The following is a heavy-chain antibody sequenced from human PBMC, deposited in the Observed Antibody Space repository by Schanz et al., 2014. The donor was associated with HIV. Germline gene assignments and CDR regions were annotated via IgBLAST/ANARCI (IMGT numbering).Heavy chain of an antibody. J-gene: IGHJ4*02. V-gene: IGHV3-48*01. CDR2: ISGSSSSI. CDR3: ATAAVTDYSDN. D-gene: IGHD4-17*01. Sequence: VQLVESGGGVVQPGRSLRLSCAASGFTFSDYSMNWARQAPGKGLEWVSYISGSSSSIYYADSVKGRFTISRDNSKNTLYLQMNSLRGEDTAVYYCATAAVTDYSDNWGQGTLVTVSS. CDR1: GFTFSDYS.